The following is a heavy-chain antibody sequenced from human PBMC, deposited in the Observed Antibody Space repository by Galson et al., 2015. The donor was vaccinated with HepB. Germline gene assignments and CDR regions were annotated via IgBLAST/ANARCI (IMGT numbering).Heavy chain of an antibody. CDR2: ITSKNSTI. D-gene: IGHD3-10*01. Sequence: SLRLSCAASGFTFSNYGMNWVRQAPGKGLEWVSYITSKNSTIYYADSVKGRFTISRDNAKNSLYLQMNSLRAEDTAVYYCARVPMVRGAPLDYWGQGTLVTVSS. CDR3: ARVPMVRGAPLDY. V-gene: IGHV3-48*04. CDR1: GFTFSNYG. J-gene: IGHJ4*02.